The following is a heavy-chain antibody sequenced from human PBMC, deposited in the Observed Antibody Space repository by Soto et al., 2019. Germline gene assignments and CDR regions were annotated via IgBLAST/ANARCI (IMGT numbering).Heavy chain of an antibody. D-gene: IGHD3-10*01. J-gene: IGHJ2*01. CDR2: INWNGGST. V-gene: IGHV3-20*04. CDR1: GFTFSSHW. Sequence: GGSLRLSCAACGFTFSSHWMHWVRQAPGKGLEWVSGINWNGGSTGYADSVKGRFTISRDNAKNSLYLQMNSLRAEDTVLYYCARVPNRVAKVRGGCYFDLSARGTLVTGPS. CDR3: ARVPNRVAKVRGGCYFDL.